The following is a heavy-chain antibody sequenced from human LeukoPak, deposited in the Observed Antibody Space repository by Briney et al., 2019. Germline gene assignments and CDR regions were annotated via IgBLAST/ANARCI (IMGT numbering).Heavy chain of an antibody. CDR2: ISAYNGNT. D-gene: IGHD5-24*01. Sequence: ASVKVSCKASGYTFTSYGISWVRQAPGQGLEWMGWISAYNGNTNYAQKLQGRVTMTTDTSTSTAYMELSSLRSEDTAVYYCARDRMDYYYYMDVWGKGTTVTVSS. CDR3: ARDRMDYYYYMDV. CDR1: GYTFTSYG. J-gene: IGHJ6*03. V-gene: IGHV1-18*01.